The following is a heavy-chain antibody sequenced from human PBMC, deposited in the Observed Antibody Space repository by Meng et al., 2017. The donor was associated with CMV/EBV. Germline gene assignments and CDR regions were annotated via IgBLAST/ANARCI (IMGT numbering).Heavy chain of an antibody. CDR1: GFTFTNVW. J-gene: IGHJ4*02. CDR3: TTGHPNNGWIFDS. CDR2: VRSKADGGTT. D-gene: IGHD6-19*01. V-gene: IGHV3-15*01. Sequence: GESLKISCAASGFTFTNVWMNWVRQAPGQGLEWVGRVRSKADGGTTDYPAPVKDRFTISRDDSKKTVYLQINSLKTEGTAVYYCTTGHPNNGWIFDSWGQGTLVTVSS.